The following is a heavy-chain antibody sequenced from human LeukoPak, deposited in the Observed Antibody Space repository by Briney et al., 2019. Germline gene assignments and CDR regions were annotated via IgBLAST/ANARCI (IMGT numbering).Heavy chain of an antibody. CDR2: ISYDGSNK. Sequence: PGGSLRLSCAASGFTFSSYAMHWVRQAPGKGLEWVAVISYDGSNKYYADSVKGRFTISRDNSKNTLYLQMNSLRAEDTAVYYCARPRLGYCSSTSCYTPDYWGQGTLVTVSS. D-gene: IGHD2-2*02. CDR1: GFTFSSYA. J-gene: IGHJ4*02. V-gene: IGHV3-30*04. CDR3: ARPRLGYCSSTSCYTPDY.